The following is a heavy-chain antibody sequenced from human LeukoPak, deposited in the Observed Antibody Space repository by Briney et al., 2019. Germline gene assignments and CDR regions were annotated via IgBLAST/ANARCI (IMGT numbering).Heavy chain of an antibody. V-gene: IGHV3-21*01. CDR1: GLTFSSYS. J-gene: IGHJ4*02. Sequence: GGSMRLSCAASGLTFSSYSMNWVRQAPGKGLEWVSSISSSSSYIYYADSVKGRFTISRDNAKNSLYLQMNSLSAEDTAVYYCARDRSGTATDYWGQGTLVTVSS. CDR2: ISSSSSYI. CDR3: ARDRSGTATDY.